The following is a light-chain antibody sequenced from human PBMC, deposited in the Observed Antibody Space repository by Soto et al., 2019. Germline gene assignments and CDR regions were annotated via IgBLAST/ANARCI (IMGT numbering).Light chain of an antibody. CDR3: SSYTSSSTFYV. J-gene: IGLJ1*01. CDR1: SSDVGGYNY. CDR2: DVS. V-gene: IGLV2-14*01. Sequence: QSVLTQAAPVSGSPGQAITISCTGDSSDVGGYNYVSWYQQHPGKAPKLMIYDVSNRPSGVSNRFSGSKSGNTASLTISGLQAEDEADYYCSSYTSSSTFYVFGTGTKVTVL.